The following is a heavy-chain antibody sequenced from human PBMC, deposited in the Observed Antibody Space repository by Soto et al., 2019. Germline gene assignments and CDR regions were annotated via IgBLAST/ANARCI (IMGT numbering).Heavy chain of an antibody. CDR2: IYYSGST. CDR3: ARAPTVTTRYYFDY. D-gene: IGHD4-17*01. J-gene: IGHJ4*02. V-gene: IGHV4-31*03. CDR1: GGSISSGGYY. Sequence: SETLSLTCTVSGGSISSGGYYWSWIRQHPGKGLEWIGYIYYSGSTYYNPSLKSRVTISVDTSKNQFSLKLSSVTAADTAVYCCARAPTVTTRYYFDYWGQGTLVTVSS.